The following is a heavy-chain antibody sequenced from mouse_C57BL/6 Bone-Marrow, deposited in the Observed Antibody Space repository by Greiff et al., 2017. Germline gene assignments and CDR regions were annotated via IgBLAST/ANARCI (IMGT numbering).Heavy chain of an antibody. CDR2: IFPGSGST. D-gene: IGHD2-4*01. CDR3: AREGVYDYDVAWFAY. Sequence: QVQLQQSGPELVKPGASVKISCKASGYTFTDYYINWVKQRPGQGLEWIGWIFPGSGSTYYNEKFKGKATLTVDKSSSTAYMLLSSLTSEDSAVYFCAREGVYDYDVAWFAYWGQGTLVTVSA. J-gene: IGHJ3*01. CDR1: GYTFTDYY. V-gene: IGHV1-75*01.